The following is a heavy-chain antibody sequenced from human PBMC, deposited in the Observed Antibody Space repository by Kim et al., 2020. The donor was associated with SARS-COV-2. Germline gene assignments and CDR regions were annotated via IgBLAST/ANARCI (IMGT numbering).Heavy chain of an antibody. J-gene: IGHJ4*02. CDR2: ISGSGGST. Sequence: GGSLRLSCAASGFTFSSYAMSWVRQAPGKGLEWVSAISGSGGSTYYADSGKGRFTISRDNSKNTLYLQMNSLRAEDTAVYYCAKDRWAEDSSGWYYFDYWGQGTLVTVSS. CDR3: AKDRWAEDSSGWYYFDY. D-gene: IGHD6-19*01. V-gene: IGHV3-23*01. CDR1: GFTFSSYA.